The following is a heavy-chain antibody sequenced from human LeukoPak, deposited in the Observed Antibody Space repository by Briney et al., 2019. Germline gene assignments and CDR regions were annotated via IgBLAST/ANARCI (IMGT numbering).Heavy chain of an antibody. J-gene: IGHJ2*01. V-gene: IGHV4-31*03. Sequence: SETLSLTCTVSGGSISSGGYYWSWIRQHPGEGLEWIGYIYYSGSTYYNPSLKSRVTISVDTSKNQFSLKLSSVTAADTAVYYCARVQGDSSGYYPYWYFDLWGRGTLVTVSS. CDR1: GGSISSGGYY. D-gene: IGHD3-22*01. CDR2: IYYSGST. CDR3: ARVQGDSSGYYPYWYFDL.